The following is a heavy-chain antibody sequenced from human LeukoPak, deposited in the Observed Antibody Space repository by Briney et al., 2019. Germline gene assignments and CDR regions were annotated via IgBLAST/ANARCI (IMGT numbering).Heavy chain of an antibody. J-gene: IGHJ6*02. CDR2: IYYNENT. V-gene: IGHV4-31*03. CDR3: ARDARFSGTPPFGMDV. D-gene: IGHD6-25*01. Sequence: SQTLSLTCSVSGGSISNGGYYWSWIRQYPGKGLEWIGYIYYNENTYYNPSLKSRVTISVDTSKNQFSLKVSSVTAADTAVYYCARDARFSGTPPFGMDVWGQGTTVTVSS. CDR1: GGSISNGGYY.